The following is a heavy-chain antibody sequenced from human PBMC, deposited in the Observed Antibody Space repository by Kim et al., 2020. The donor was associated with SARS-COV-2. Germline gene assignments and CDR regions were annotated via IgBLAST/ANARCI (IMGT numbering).Heavy chain of an antibody. CDR2: ISGDGGST. J-gene: IGHJ4*02. D-gene: IGHD3-10*01. CDR1: GFTFDGYA. Sequence: GGSLRLSCAASGFTFDGYAMHWVRQARGKGLEWVSLISGDGGSTYYADSVKGRFTISRDNSKNSLYLQMNSLRTEDTALYYCAKDIGSGRYYGYFGYCGQRSLGTPSS. V-gene: IGHV3-43*02. CDR3: AKDIGSGRYYGYFGY.